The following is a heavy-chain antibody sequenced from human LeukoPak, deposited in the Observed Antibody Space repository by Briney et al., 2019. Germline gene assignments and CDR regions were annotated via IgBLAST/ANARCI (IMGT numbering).Heavy chain of an antibody. CDR1: GFTFSSYW. J-gene: IGHJ4*02. CDR2: IISDGSTT. V-gene: IGHV3-74*01. D-gene: IGHD4-23*01. Sequence: RGSLRLSCAASGFTFSSYWMHWVRQAPRQGLVWVSRIISDGSTTTYADSVKGRFTISRDNAKNTLYLQMNSLRAEDTAVYYCARDDYGGRGEFDYWGQGTLVTVSS. CDR3: ARDDYGGRGEFDY.